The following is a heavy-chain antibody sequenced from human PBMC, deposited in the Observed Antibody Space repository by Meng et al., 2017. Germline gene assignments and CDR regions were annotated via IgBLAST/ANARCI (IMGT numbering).Heavy chain of an antibody. J-gene: IGHJ4*02. V-gene: IGHV1-69*13. CDR3: ARALRGYSYGFDY. CDR1: GGTFSSYA. CDR2: IIPIFGTA. Sequence: SVKVSCKASGGTFSSYAISWVRQAPGQGLEWMGGIIPIFGTANYAQKFQGRVTITADESTSTAYMELSSLRSEDTAVYYCARALRGYSYGFDYWGQGTLVTVAS. D-gene: IGHD5-18*01.